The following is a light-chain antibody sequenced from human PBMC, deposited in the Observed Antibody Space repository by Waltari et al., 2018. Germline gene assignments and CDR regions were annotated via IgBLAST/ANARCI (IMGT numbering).Light chain of an antibody. V-gene: IGLV1-40*01. CDR1: SSNIGAGFP. CDR3: QTFDDSLTAWV. CDR2: STN. J-gene: IGLJ3*02. Sequence: QSVLTQPPSVSGAPGQRISISCTGNSSNIGAGFPVHWYQHFPGAAPKLLISSTNKRPAWVPDRFAGSRSGSSVSMAIIGLRPEDEADYYCQTFDDSLTAWVFGGGTKLTVL.